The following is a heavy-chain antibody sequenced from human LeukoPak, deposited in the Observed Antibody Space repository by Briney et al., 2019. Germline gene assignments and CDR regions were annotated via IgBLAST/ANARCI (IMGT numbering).Heavy chain of an antibody. D-gene: IGHD5-18*01. CDR2: MNPNSGNT. CDR1: GYSFTTYD. J-gene: IGHJ4*02. CDR3: AKNVRDTGTFDY. Sequence: ASVKVSCKASGYSFTTYDINWVRQPTGQGLEWMGWMNPNSGNTGYAQRFQGRVTMTRDTSISTAYMELNSLTSEDTAVYYCAKNVRDTGTFDYWGQGTLVTASS. V-gene: IGHV1-8*01.